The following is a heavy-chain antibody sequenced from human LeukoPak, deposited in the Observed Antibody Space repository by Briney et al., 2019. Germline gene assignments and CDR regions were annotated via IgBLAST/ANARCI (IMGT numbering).Heavy chain of an antibody. CDR2: ISYDGSNK. Sequence: GGSLRLSCAASGFTFSSYAMHWVRQAPGKGLEWVAVISYDGSNKYYTDSVKGRFTISRDNSKNTLYLQMNSLRVEDTAVYYCAKAYTVTTAWLDPWGQGTLVTVSS. D-gene: IGHD4-17*01. CDR3: AKAYTVTTAWLDP. V-gene: IGHV3-30*04. J-gene: IGHJ5*02. CDR1: GFTFSSYA.